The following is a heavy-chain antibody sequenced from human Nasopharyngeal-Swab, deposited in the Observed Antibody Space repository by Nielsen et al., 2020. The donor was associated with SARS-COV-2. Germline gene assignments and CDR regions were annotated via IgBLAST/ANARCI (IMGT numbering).Heavy chain of an antibody. CDR2: IYSGVNA. Sequence: GESPKIPCAAPGFIIPSYYMNWVRQPPGTGMECVAVIYSGVNAYYADSVKGRFTISRDTSNNMLYLQMDSVRDDDTAVYYCARDTGFCTRSSCGPFDSWGQGTLVSVSS. CDR1: GFIIPSYY. V-gene: IGHV3-53*01. J-gene: IGHJ4*02. D-gene: IGHD2-2*01. CDR3: ARDTGFCTRSSCGPFDS.